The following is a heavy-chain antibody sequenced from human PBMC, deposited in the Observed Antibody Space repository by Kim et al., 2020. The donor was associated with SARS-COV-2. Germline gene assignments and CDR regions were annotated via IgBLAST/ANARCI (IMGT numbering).Heavy chain of an antibody. Sequence: ASVKVSCKASGYTFTGYYIHWVRLGPGQGLEWMGRINPDSGDNIFAQKFRDRVSMTRDTSIITAYMELSSLGPDDIGVYYCARGSYHDGFDFWGQGTMVT. V-gene: IGHV1-2*05. CDR3: ARGSYHDGFDF. D-gene: IGHD3-16*02. J-gene: IGHJ3*01. CDR1: GYTFTGYY. CDR2: INPDSGDN.